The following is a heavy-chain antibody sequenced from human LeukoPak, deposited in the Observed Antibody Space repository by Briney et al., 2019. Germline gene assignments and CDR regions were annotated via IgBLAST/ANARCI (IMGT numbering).Heavy chain of an antibody. Sequence: PGGSLRLSCAASGFTFSSYAMSWVRQAPGKGLEWVSSISSWSSFIYSADSVTGRFTISRDNAKNSLYLQMNSLRAEDTAVYYCARAGSTNSWFDPWGQGTLVIVSS. CDR3: ARAGSTNSWFDP. CDR1: GFTFSSYA. D-gene: IGHD2-2*01. J-gene: IGHJ5*02. CDR2: ISSWSSFI. V-gene: IGHV3-21*01.